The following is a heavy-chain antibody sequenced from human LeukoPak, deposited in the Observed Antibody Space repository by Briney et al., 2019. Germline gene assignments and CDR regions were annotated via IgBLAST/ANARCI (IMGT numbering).Heavy chain of an antibody. CDR1: GFTFSRNG. J-gene: IGHJ4*02. V-gene: IGHV3-30*18. Sequence: PGGSLRLSCAGSGFTFSRNGMHWVRQAPGQGLEWVAGIANDGSRKHYADSVKGRFTISRDNSKNTMYLQMDSLRAEETALYYCAKDEGSYGLDFWGQGVLVTASP. CDR3: AKDEGSYGLDF. D-gene: IGHD4-17*01. CDR2: IANDGSRK.